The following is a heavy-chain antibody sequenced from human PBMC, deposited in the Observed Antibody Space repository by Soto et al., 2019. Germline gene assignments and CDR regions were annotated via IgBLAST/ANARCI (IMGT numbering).Heavy chain of an antibody. CDR1: GGTFSSYA. V-gene: IGHV1-69*10. J-gene: IGHJ4*02. Sequence: ASVKVSFKASGGTFSSYAISWVRQAPGQGLEWMGGIVPNDGNTNYAQELRSRVTMTADTSTSTAYMELRSLRPDDTAVYYCARDSSGYWGQGTLVTVSS. CDR2: IVPNDGNT. CDR3: ARDSSGY.